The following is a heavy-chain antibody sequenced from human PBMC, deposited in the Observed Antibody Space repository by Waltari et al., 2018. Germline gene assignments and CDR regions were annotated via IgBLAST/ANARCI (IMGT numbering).Heavy chain of an antibody. CDR3: ARDRLRLANYDWFDP. J-gene: IGHJ5*02. V-gene: IGHV4-38-2*02. D-gene: IGHD5-12*01. CDR2: IDHSGST. CDR1: GYSISSGYY. Sequence: QVQLQESGPGLVKPSETLSLTCAVSGYSISSGYYWGWIRQPPGKGLEWIGSIDHSGSTYSIPSLKSRVTISVDTSKNQFSLKLSSVTAADTAVYYCARDRLRLANYDWFDPWGQGTLVTVSS.